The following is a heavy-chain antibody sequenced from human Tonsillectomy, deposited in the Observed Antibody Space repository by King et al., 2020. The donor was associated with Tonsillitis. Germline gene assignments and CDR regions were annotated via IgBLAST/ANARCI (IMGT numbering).Heavy chain of an antibody. V-gene: IGHV3-30*18. CDR1: GFTFSNYG. CDR3: AKDGICITDWYFDL. J-gene: IGHJ2*01. Sequence: VQLVESGGGVVQPGRSLRLSCAASGFTFSNYGMHWVRQAPGKGLEWVALIAYDASYENYADSVKGRFAISRDNSKNRLYLEMNSVRVEDTAVYYCAKDGICITDWYFDLWGRGNLVTVSA. CDR2: IAYDASYE. D-gene: IGHD3-3*02.